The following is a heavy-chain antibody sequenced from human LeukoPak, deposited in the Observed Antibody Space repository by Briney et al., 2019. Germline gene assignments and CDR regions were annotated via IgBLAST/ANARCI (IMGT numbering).Heavy chain of an antibody. CDR1: GGSISSYY. CDR3: ARDSRRVSFDNHGMDV. D-gene: IGHD3-9*01. V-gene: IGHV4-59*13. CDR2: IYYSGST. Sequence: KTSETLSLTCTVSGGSISSYYWSWIRQPPGKGLEWIGYIYYSGSTNYNPSLKSRVTISVDTSKNQFSLKLSSVTAADTAVYYCARDSRRVSFDNHGMDVWGQGTTVTVSS. J-gene: IGHJ6*02.